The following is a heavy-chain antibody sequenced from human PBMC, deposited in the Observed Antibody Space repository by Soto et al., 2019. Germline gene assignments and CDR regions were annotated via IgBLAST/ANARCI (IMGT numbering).Heavy chain of an antibody. V-gene: IGHV1-18*01. Sequence: QVQLVQSRAEVKKPGASVKVSCKASGYTFTSYAISWVRQAPGQGLEWMGWINAYNGNTNSAQKLQGRVTMTTDTSTNTAYMELRSLRSDDTAVYYCARDTAMALPDAWGQGTLVTVSS. CDR2: INAYNGNT. J-gene: IGHJ4*02. CDR3: ARDTAMALPDA. D-gene: IGHD5-18*01. CDR1: GYTFTSYA.